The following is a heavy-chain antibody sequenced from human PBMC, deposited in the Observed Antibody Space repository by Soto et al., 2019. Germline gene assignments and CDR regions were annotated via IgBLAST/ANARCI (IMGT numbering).Heavy chain of an antibody. CDR2: IYYSGYS. CDR1: GGSISSGDYK. D-gene: IGHD4-4*01. J-gene: IGHJ4*02. Sequence: QVQLQESGPGLVKPSQTLSLTCTVSGGSISSGDYKWSWIRQPPGKGLEWIGYIYYSGYSYNNPSLKSRVTMSVDTSKNQFSLKLSSVTAADTAVYYCARSDNYVPFEYWGQGTMVIVSS. CDR3: ARSDNYVPFEY. V-gene: IGHV4-30-4*01.